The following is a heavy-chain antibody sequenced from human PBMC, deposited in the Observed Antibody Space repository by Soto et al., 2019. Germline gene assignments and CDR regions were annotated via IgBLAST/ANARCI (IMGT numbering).Heavy chain of an antibody. V-gene: IGHV3-23*01. CDR2: ISGSGGST. CDR3: AKGGQPHYYYGMDV. D-gene: IGHD3-16*01. Sequence: GGSQRLSCAASGFTFSSYAMSWVRQAPGKGLEWVSAISGSGGSTYYADSVKGRFTISRDNSKNTLYLQMNSLRAEDTAVYYCAKGGQPHYYYGMDVWGQGTTVTVSS. CDR1: GFTFSSYA. J-gene: IGHJ6*02.